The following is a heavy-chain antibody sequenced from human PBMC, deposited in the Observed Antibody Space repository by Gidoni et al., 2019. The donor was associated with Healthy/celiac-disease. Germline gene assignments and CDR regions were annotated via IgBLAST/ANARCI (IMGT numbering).Heavy chain of an antibody. D-gene: IGHD3-10*01. Sequence: QVQLVQSGAEVKKPGASVKVSCKASGYTFTSYDINWVRQATGQGLEWMGWMNPNSGNTGYAQKFQGRVTMTRNTSISTAYMELSSLRSEDTAVYYCARKGITMVRGVIKLYYYYYGMDVWGQGTTVTVSS. V-gene: IGHV1-8*01. CDR1: GYTFTSYD. CDR3: ARKGITMVRGVIKLYYYYYGMDV. J-gene: IGHJ6*02. CDR2: MNPNSGNT.